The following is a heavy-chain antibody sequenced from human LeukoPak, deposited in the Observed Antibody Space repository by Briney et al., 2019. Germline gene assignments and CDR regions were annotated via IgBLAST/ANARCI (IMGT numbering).Heavy chain of an antibody. Sequence: GGSLRLSCAASGFTFSSYSMNWVRQAPGKRLEWVSSISSSSSYIYYADSVKGRFTISRDNAKNSLYLQMNSLRAEDTAVYYCAREPGYSSGWYGGDYWGQGTLVTVSS. CDR2: ISSSSSYI. J-gene: IGHJ4*02. V-gene: IGHV3-21*01. CDR1: GFTFSSYS. D-gene: IGHD6-19*01. CDR3: AREPGYSSGWYGGDY.